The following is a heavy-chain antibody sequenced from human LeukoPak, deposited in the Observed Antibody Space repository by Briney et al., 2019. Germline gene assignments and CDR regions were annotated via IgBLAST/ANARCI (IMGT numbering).Heavy chain of an antibody. D-gene: IGHD6-13*01. CDR3: ARVIGSSWYSFDY. CDR2: ISGSDSNI. Sequence: GGSLRLSCALSGLTFSSYEMNWVRHAPGKGLEWLSYISGSDSNIYYADSVKGRFTISRDNAKNSLYLQMNSLRAEDTAVYYCARVIGSSWYSFDYWGQGTLVTVSS. J-gene: IGHJ4*02. V-gene: IGHV3-48*03. CDR1: GLTFSSYE.